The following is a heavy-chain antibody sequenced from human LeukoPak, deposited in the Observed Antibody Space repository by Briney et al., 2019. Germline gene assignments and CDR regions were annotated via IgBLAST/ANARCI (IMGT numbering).Heavy chain of an antibody. Sequence: KPSETLSLTCTVSGGSISSYYWSWIRQPPGKGLEWIGYIYYSGSTNYNPSLKSRVTISVDTSKNQFSLKLSSVTAADTAVYYCARVRYSSSWETRPGVFDYWGQGTLVTVSS. J-gene: IGHJ4*02. CDR3: ARVRYSSSWETRPGVFDY. V-gene: IGHV4-59*13. CDR1: GGSISSYY. CDR2: IYYSGST. D-gene: IGHD6-13*01.